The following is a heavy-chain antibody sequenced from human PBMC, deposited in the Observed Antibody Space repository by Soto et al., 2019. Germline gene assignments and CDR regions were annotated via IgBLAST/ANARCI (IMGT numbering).Heavy chain of an antibody. J-gene: IGHJ6*02. D-gene: IGHD3-10*01. CDR2: VSPPFRTS. V-gene: IGHV1-69*01. CDR1: GVSFNNNG. Sequence: QVQLVQSGAEVKKPGSSVKVSCKTSGVSFNNNGIGWVRQAPGHGLEWLGGVSPPFRTSNYARKFQVRISITADASTGTVNMALSRLTSEDTAQYYCARVLYYGSGSYSPYGMDVWGQGTTVTVSS. CDR3: ARVLYYGSGSYSPYGMDV.